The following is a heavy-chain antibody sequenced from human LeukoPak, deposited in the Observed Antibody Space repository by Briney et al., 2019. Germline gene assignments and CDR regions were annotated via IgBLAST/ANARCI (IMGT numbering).Heavy chain of an antibody. CDR3: ARHSDYDILTGPNDY. D-gene: IGHD3-9*01. Sequence: GGSLRLSCAASGFTFSSYSMNWVRRAPGKGLEWVSSISSGTSYIYYADSVKGRFTISRDNAKNSLYLQMNSLTAEDTAVYYCARHSDYDILTGPNDYWGQGTLVTVSS. CDR2: ISSGTSYI. CDR1: GFTFSSYS. V-gene: IGHV3-21*01. J-gene: IGHJ4*02.